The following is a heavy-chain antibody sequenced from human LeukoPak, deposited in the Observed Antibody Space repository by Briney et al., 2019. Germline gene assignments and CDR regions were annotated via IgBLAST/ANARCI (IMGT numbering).Heavy chain of an antibody. J-gene: IGHJ4*02. D-gene: IGHD6-19*01. CDR3: ARSRRGSSGWYGH. CDR2: INHSGST. V-gene: IGHV4-34*01. CDR1: DGSFSGYY. Sequence: SETLSLTCAVYDGSFSGYYWSWIRQPPGKGLEWIGEINHSGSTNYNPSLKSRVTISVDTSKNQFSLKLSSVTAADTAVYYCARSRRGSSGWYGHWGQGTLVTVSS.